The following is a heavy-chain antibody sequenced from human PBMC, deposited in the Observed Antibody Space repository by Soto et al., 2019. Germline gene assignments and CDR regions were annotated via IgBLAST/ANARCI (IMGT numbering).Heavy chain of an antibody. D-gene: IGHD1-26*01. CDR1: GGSFSGYY. CDR2: INHSGST. V-gene: IGHV4-34*01. Sequence: SETLSLTCAVYGGSFSGYYWSWIRQPPGKGLEWIGEINHSGSTNYNPSLKSGTTISVDTSKNQFSLKLSSVTAADTAVYYCARFIVGATSDAFDIWGQGTMVTVSS. J-gene: IGHJ3*02. CDR3: ARFIVGATSDAFDI.